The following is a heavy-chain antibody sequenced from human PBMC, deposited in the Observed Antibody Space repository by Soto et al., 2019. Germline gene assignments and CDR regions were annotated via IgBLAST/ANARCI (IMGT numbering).Heavy chain of an antibody. Sequence: QVQLVESGGGVVQPGRSLRLSCAASGFTFSSYGMHWVRQAPGKGLEWVAVISYDGSNKYYADSVKGRFTISRDNSKNTLYLQMNSLRAEDTAVYYCAKVKNPYTFGGQGFDYWGQGTLVTVSS. J-gene: IGHJ4*02. CDR3: AKVKNPYTFGGQGFDY. CDR1: GFTFSSYG. CDR2: ISYDGSNK. V-gene: IGHV3-30*18. D-gene: IGHD3-16*01.